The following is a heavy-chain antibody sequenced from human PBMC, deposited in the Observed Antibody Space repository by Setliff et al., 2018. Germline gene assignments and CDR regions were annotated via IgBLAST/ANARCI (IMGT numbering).Heavy chain of an antibody. V-gene: IGHV4-59*02. CDR3: ARDRSYYASGSFTKWFDY. CDR1: GDSVTSHY. Sequence: SETLSLTCAVSGDSVTSHYWSWIRQPPGKGLEWIGFIFYSGDTNSNPSLKSRVTMSVDTSKNQFSLKLNSVTAADTATYCARDRSYYASGSFTKWFDYWGQGALVTVSS. CDR2: IFYSGDT. J-gene: IGHJ4*02. D-gene: IGHD3-10*01.